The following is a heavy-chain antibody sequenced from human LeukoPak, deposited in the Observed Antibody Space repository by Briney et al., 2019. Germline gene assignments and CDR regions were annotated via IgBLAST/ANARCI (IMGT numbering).Heavy chain of an antibody. CDR2: ISDRGRT. V-gene: IGHV4-39*07. CDR1: GGSIRSTTYY. CDR3: ARMVKGYYGSGSYYFDY. Sequence: SETLSLTCTVSGGSIRSTTYYWGWIRQPPGKGLEWIGDISDRGRTYNNPSLKSRVTISVDTSRNQFFLKLSSVTAADTAVYYCARMVKGYYGSGSYYFDYWGQGTLVTVSS. J-gene: IGHJ4*02. D-gene: IGHD3-10*01.